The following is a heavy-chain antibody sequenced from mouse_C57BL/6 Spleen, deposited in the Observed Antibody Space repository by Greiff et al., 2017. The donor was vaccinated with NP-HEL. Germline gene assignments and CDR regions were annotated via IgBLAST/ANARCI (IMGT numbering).Heavy chain of an antibody. CDR1: GYTFTDYE. V-gene: IGHV1-15*01. CDR3: TRGPGYYYGSSTSNYFDY. Sequence: QVQLKESGAELVRPGASVTLSCKASGYTFTDYEMHWVKQTPVHGLEWIGAIDPETGGTAYNQKFKGKAILTADKSSSTAYMELRSLTSEDSAVYYCTRGPGYYYGSSTSNYFDYWGQGTTLTVSS. CDR2: IDPETGGT. J-gene: IGHJ2*01. D-gene: IGHD1-1*01.